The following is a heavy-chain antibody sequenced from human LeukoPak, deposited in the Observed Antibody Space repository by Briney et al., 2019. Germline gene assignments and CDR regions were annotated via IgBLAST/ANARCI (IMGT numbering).Heavy chain of an antibody. D-gene: IGHD6-6*01. CDR2: ISSSGSTI. CDR3: ARLSSSHAFDI. CDR1: GFTFSSYE. J-gene: IGHJ3*02. Sequence: GGSLRLSCAASGFTFSSYEMNWVRQAPGKGLKWVSYISSSGSTIYYADSVKGRFTISRDNAKNSLYLQMNSLRAEDTAVYYCARLSSSHAFDIWGQGTMVTASS. V-gene: IGHV3-48*03.